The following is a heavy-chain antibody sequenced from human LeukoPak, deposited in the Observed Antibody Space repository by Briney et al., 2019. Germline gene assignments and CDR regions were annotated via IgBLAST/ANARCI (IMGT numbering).Heavy chain of an antibody. CDR2: ISSSGSTI. Sequence: GGSLRLSCAASGFTFSDYYMSWIRQAPGKGLEWVSYISSSGSTIYYADSVKGRFTISRDNAKHSLYLQMNSLREEDTAVYYCARGTTINNFDYWGQGTPVTVSS. CDR1: GFTFSDYY. V-gene: IGHV3-11*04. CDR3: ARGTTINNFDY. D-gene: IGHD4-17*01. J-gene: IGHJ4*02.